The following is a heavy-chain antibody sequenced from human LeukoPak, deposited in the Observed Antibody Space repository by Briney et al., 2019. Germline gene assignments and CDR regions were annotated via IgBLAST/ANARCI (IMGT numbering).Heavy chain of an antibody. CDR3: ASGSLYYYGSGNTPPGMGSSNWFDP. CDR2: INHSGST. D-gene: IGHD3-10*01. V-gene: IGHV4-34*01. CDR1: GGSFSGYY. J-gene: IGHJ5*02. Sequence: PSETLSLTCAVYGGSFSGYYWSWIRQPPGKGLEWIGEINHSGSTNYNPSLKSRVTISVDTSKNQFSLKLSSVTAADTAVYYCASGSLYYYGSGNTPPGMGSSNWFDPWGQGTSVTVSS.